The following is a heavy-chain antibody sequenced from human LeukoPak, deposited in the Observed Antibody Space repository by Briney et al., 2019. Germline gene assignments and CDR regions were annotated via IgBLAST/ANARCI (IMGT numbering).Heavy chain of an antibody. CDR1: GYTFTSYG. J-gene: IGHJ4*02. V-gene: IGHV1-18*01. Sequence: HRASVKVSCKASGYTFTSYGISWVRQAPGQGLEWMGWISAYNGNTNYAQKLQGRVTMTTDTSTSTAYMELRSLRCDDTAVYYCARGPLVGATHHFDYWGQGTLVTVSS. CDR3: ARGPLVGATHHFDY. D-gene: IGHD1-26*01. CDR2: ISAYNGNT.